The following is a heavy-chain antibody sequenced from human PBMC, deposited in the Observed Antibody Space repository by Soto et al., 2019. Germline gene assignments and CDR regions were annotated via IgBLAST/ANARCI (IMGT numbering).Heavy chain of an antibody. D-gene: IGHD6-19*01. Sequence: GSLRLSCAASGFTFSSYGMHWVRQAPGKGLEWVAVISYDGSNKYYADSVKGRFTISRDNSKNTLYLQMNSLRAEDTAVYYCAKASSSGWDYFDYWGQGTLVTVSS. J-gene: IGHJ4*02. CDR1: GFTFSSYG. CDR3: AKASSSGWDYFDY. V-gene: IGHV3-30*18. CDR2: ISYDGSNK.